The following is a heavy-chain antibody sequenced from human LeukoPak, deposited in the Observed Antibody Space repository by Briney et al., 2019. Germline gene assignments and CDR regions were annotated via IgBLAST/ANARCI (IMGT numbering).Heavy chain of an antibody. J-gene: IGHJ4*02. CDR3: ARGSSFSNF. V-gene: IGHV3-20*03. D-gene: IGHD6-13*01. CDR1: SSDYYG. Sequence: SSDYYGAWIRQPPGKGLEWLPGISWHGGSTGYADSVKGRLRISRDNAKKFLYLQMNSLRAEDTAFYYCARGSSFSNFWGQGNLVTVSS. CDR2: ISWHGGST.